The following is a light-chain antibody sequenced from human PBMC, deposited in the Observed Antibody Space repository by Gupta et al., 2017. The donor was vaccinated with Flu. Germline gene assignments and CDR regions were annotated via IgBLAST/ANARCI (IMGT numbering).Light chain of an antibody. CDR1: SSDVGGYNY. V-gene: IGLV2-11*01. Sequence: QSALTQPRSVCESPGQSVTISCTGGSSDVGGYNYVSWYQQYPGKAPHLMIYEVTKRPSGVPDRFSGSNSGKTASLTITGLQADDEADYYCCSYASSNTFWVFGGGTKLTVL. CDR3: CSYASSNTFWV. CDR2: EVT. J-gene: IGLJ3*02.